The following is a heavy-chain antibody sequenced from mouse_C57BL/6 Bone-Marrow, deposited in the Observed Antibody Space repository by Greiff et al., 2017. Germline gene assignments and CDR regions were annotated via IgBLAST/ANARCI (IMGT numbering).Heavy chain of an antibody. CDR1: GYAFTNYL. Sequence: QVQLQPSGAELVRPGTSVKVSCKASGYAFTNYLIEWVKQRPGQGLEWIGVINPGSGGTNYNEKFKGKATLTADKSSSTAYMQLSSLTSEDSAVYFCARGYYGDYWGQGTTLTVSS. CDR3: ARGYYGDY. V-gene: IGHV1-54*01. CDR2: INPGSGGT. J-gene: IGHJ2*01.